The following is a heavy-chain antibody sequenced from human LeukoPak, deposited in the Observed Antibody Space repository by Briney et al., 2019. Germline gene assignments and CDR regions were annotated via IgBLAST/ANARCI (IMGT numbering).Heavy chain of an antibody. CDR3: GKDGGQYSSGPEFDP. D-gene: IGHD6-19*01. J-gene: IGHJ5*02. CDR1: GIVFSRTA. V-gene: IGHV3-23*01. Sequence: GGSLRLSCTASGIVFSRTAMNWARQSPGRGLEWLSAISGGGERTFYADSVKGRFTISRDNSKNMVYLQMNSLRADDTAIYYCGKDGGQYSSGPEFDPRGQGALVTVSS. CDR2: ISGGGERT.